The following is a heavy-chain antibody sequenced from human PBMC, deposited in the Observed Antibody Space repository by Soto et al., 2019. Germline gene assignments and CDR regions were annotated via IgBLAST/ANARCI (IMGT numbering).Heavy chain of an antibody. J-gene: IGHJ3*01. CDR3: AHIMITYGGVSALDAFDF. V-gene: IGHV2-5*02. CDR1: GFSLSTYRVG. Sequence: QITLKESGPTLVNPTQTLTLTCTFSGFSLSTYRVGVGWIRQPPGKALEWLAIIYWDDDKRYSPSLQSRLAITKDTSKNQVVLTMTNLDPVDTATYYCAHIMITYGGVSALDAFDFWGQGTVVRVSS. D-gene: IGHD3-16*01. CDR2: IYWDDDK.